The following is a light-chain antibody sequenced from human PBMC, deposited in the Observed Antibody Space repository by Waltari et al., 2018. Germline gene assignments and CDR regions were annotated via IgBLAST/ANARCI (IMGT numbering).Light chain of an antibody. CDR1: ESVRRA. J-gene: IGKJ1*01. CDR3: QHNVRLPVT. V-gene: IGKV3-20*01. CDR2: DSS. Sequence: EVVLTQSPGTLSLSPGESATLSCRTSESVRRALIWYQQKPGQAPMLLIYDSSTRATGVPDRFSGSGFGTDFSLTISRLEPEDFAVYYCQHNVRLPVTFGQGTRVEIK.